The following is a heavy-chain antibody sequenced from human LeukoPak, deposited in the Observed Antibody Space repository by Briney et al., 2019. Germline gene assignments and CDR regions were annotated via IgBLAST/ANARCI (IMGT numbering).Heavy chain of an antibody. Sequence: GGSLRLSCAASGFTFSSYSMNWVRQAPGKGLEWVSYISSSSSTIYYADSVKGRFTISRDNAKNSLYLQMNSLRAEDTAVYYCASLWSIFWSGWRAFDIWGQGTMVTVSS. CDR3: ASLWSIFWSGWRAFDI. J-gene: IGHJ3*02. D-gene: IGHD3-3*01. CDR1: GFTFSSYS. CDR2: ISSSSSTI. V-gene: IGHV3-48*04.